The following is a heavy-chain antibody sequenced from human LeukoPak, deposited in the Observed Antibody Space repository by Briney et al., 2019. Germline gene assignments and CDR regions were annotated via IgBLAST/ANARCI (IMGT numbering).Heavy chain of an antibody. CDR1: GGSISSGGYY. CDR3: ARDDDYYDNSGFDP. V-gene: IGHV4-31*03. CDR2: IYYSGST. Sequence: SETLSLTCTVSGGSISSGGYYWSWIRQHPGKGPEWIGYIYYSGSTYYNPSLKSRVTISVDTSKNQFSLKLSSVTAADTAVYYCARDDDYYDNSGFDPWGQGTLVTVSS. D-gene: IGHD3-22*01. J-gene: IGHJ5*02.